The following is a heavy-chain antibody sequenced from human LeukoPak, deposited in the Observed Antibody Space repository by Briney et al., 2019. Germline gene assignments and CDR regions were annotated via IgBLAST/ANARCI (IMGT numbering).Heavy chain of an antibody. V-gene: IGHV4-59*12. J-gene: IGHJ6*04. Sequence: SETLSLTCSVSGAFSSRYYWSWVRQPLGKGLEWIGHIFFSGHSNYKPSLTSRISMSVDTSKAQFSLELTSVTAADTAVYYCARGLRLPSRSSPAVPHVWGKGTTVTVSA. CDR3: ARGLRLPSRSSPAVPHV. CDR1: GAFSSRYY. CDR2: IFFSGHS. D-gene: IGHD2-2*01.